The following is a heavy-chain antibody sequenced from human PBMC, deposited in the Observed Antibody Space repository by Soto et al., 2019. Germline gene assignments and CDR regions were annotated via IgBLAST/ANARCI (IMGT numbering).Heavy chain of an antibody. CDR1: WFSLRTSGIC. J-gene: IGHJ6*02. Sequence: SGPPLVHPTQTLTLTRTFSWFSLRTSGICVSWIGQPPGKALEWLALIEWDDDKYYSTSLKTRLTISKDNSKNQVVLTMTNMDPVDTSTYYFARPKEGAYCSGGSCYYYYYGMDVWGQGTTVTVSS. D-gene: IGHD2-15*01. CDR3: ARPKEGAYCSGGSCYYYYYGMDV. V-gene: IGHV2-70*01. CDR2: IEWDDDK.